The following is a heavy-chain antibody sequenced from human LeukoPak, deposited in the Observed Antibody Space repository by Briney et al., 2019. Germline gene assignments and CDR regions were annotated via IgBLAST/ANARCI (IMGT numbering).Heavy chain of an antibody. D-gene: IGHD2-2*01. CDR1: GFTFSNYW. CDR3: VRGYCSAASCYFSSSYNWFDP. Sequence: GGSLRLSCAASGFTFSNYWMHWVRQTPGKGLVWVSRILSDGSSTNYADSVKGRLTVSRDNAQNTLYLQMNSLRAEDTAVYYCVRGYCSAASCYFSSSYNWFDPWGQGTLVTVSS. J-gene: IGHJ5*02. CDR2: ILSDGSST. V-gene: IGHV3-74*01.